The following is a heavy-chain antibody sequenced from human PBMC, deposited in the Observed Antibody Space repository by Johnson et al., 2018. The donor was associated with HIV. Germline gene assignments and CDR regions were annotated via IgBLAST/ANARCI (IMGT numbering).Heavy chain of an antibody. D-gene: IGHD5-24*01. Sequence: MQLVESGGGVVQPGRSLRLSCAASGFTFSNAWMSWVRQAPGKGLEWVGRIKSNTDGGTTDYAAPVKGRFTISRDDSKNTLYLQMNSLRAEDTAVYYCARDGPWLQSQRDAFDIWGQGTMVSVSS. J-gene: IGHJ3*02. V-gene: IGHV3-15*01. CDR3: ARDGPWLQSQRDAFDI. CDR1: GFTFSNAW. CDR2: IKSNTDGGTT.